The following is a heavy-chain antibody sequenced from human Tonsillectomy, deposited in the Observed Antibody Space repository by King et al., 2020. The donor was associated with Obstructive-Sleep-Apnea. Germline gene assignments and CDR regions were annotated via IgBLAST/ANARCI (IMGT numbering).Heavy chain of an antibody. V-gene: IGHV1-2*02. CDR3: ARDMTAYDSTSPAY. J-gene: IGHJ4*02. Sequence: QKQLVQSGAEVKKPGASVKVSCKASGYTFTAYYIHCVRQAPGQGLEWMGWISPNSGATKYAQKFHDRVTMTRDTSISTAYMDLSRLRSDDTAIYYCARDMTAYDSTSPAYWGQGTLVTVSS. CDR1: GYTFTAYY. D-gene: IGHD3-10*01. CDR2: ISPNSGAT.